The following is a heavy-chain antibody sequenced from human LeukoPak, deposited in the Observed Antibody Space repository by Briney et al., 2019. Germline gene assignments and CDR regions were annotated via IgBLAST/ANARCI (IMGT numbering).Heavy chain of an antibody. V-gene: IGHV4-34*01. J-gene: IGHJ6*03. CDR2: INHSGST. CDR3: ARGWGGLLLHSIFYYYYMDV. Sequence: SETLSLTCAVYGGSFSGYYWSWIRQPPGKGLEWIGEINHSGSTNYNPSLKSRVTISVDTSKNQFSLKLSSVTAADTAVYYCARGWGGLLLHSIFYYYYMDVWGKGTTVTVSS. D-gene: IGHD2-21*02. CDR1: GGSFSGYY.